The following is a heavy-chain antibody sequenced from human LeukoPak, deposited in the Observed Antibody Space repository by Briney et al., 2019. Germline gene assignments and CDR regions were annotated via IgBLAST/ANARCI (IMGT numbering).Heavy chain of an antibody. V-gene: IGHV4-59*11. CDR2: IYYSGST. CDR3: ARSDYCSSTTGFYYYYYMGV. Sequence: KSSETLSLTCTVSGGSISSHYWSWIRQPPGKGLEWIGYIYYSGSTNYNPSLKSRVTISVDTSKNQFSLKLSSVTAADTAVYYCARSDYCSSTTGFYYYYYMGVWGKGTTVTVSS. CDR1: GGSISSHY. D-gene: IGHD2-2*01. J-gene: IGHJ6*03.